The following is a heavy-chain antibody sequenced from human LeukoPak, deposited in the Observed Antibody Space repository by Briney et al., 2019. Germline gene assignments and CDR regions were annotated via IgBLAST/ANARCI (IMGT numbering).Heavy chain of an antibody. V-gene: IGHV3-7*01. D-gene: IGHD3-3*01. CDR1: GFTFSSYW. Sequence: PGGSLRLSCAASGFTFSSYWMSWVRQAPGKGLEWVANIKQDGSEKYYVDSVKGRFTISRDNAKNSLYLQMNSLRAEDTAVYYCASSLYYDLWSGYYSDYWGQGTLVTVSS. J-gene: IGHJ4*02. CDR3: ASSLYYDLWSGYYSDY. CDR2: IKQDGSEK.